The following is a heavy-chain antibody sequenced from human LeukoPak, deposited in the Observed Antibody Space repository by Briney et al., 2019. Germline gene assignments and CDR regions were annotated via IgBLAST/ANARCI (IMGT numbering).Heavy chain of an antibody. Sequence: GRSLRLSCAASGFTVSSNYMSWVRQAPGKGLEWVSVIYSGGSTYYADSVKGRFTISRDNSKNTLYLQMNSLRAEDTAVYYCARGTYYYDSSGYEADAFDIWGQGTMVTVSS. CDR2: IYSGGST. CDR1: GFTVSSNY. CDR3: ARGTYYYDSSGYEADAFDI. V-gene: IGHV3-53*01. D-gene: IGHD3-22*01. J-gene: IGHJ3*02.